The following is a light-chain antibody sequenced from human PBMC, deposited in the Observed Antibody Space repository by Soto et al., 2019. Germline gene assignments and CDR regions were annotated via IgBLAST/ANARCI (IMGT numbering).Light chain of an antibody. CDR2: DAF. CDR3: QQYKNWPPLT. V-gene: IGKV3-15*01. Sequence: EIVMTQSPATLSVSPGETATLSCRASQSVTYNLAWYQQKPGQGPRLLIYDAFTRATGIPARFSGSGSGTEFTLTISSLQSEDFAVYYCQQYKNWPPLTFGGGTKVDIK. J-gene: IGKJ4*01. CDR1: QSVTYN.